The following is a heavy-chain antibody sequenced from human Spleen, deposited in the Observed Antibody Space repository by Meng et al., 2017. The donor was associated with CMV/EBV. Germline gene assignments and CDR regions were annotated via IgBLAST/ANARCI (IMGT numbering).Heavy chain of an antibody. V-gene: IGHV3-11*04. D-gene: IGHD2-8*01. CDR3: ARESGYCTNGVCSRDGMDV. CDR2: ISSSGSTI. J-gene: IGHJ6*02. Sequence: GESLKISCAASGFTFSDYYMSWIRQAPGKGLEWVSYISSSGSTIYYADSVKGRFTISRDNAKNSLYLQMNSLRAEDTAVYYCARESGYCTNGVCSRDGMDVWGQGTTVTVSS. CDR1: GFTFSDYY.